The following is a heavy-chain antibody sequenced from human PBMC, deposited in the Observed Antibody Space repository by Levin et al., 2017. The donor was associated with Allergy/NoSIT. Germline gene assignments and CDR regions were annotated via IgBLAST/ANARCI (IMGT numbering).Heavy chain of an antibody. J-gene: IGHJ6*03. CDR2: ISAYNGNT. CDR1: GYNFTNYG. CDR3: ARVGIDFWGVYQKSWGYMDV. D-gene: IGHD3-3*01. V-gene: IGHV1-18*01. Sequence: ASVKVSCKASGYNFTNYGISWVRQAPGQGLEWMGWISAYNGNTNYAKKFQGRVTMTIQTSTNTAYMELRSLRSDDTAVYYCARVGIDFWGVYQKSWGYMDVWGQGTTVTVSS.